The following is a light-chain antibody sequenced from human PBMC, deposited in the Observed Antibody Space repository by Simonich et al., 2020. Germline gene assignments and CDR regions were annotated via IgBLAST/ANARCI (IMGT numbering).Light chain of an antibody. V-gene: IGLV1-47*01. CDR2: RNN. Sequence: QSVLTQPPSASGTPGQRVTISCSGSSSNIGSNYVYWYQQLPGTAPQLLFYRNNQRPSGVPDRFSGSKSGTSASLAISGLRSEDEADYYCAAWDDSLSGWVFGGGTKLTVL. J-gene: IGLJ3*02. CDR3: AAWDDSLSGWV. CDR1: SSNIGSNY.